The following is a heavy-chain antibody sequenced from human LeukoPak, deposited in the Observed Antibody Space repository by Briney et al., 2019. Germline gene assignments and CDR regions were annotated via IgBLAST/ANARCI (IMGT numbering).Heavy chain of an antibody. J-gene: IGHJ3*02. CDR3: ARALSSGWYDAFDI. CDR1: GGTFSSYA. V-gene: IGHV1-69*13. CDR2: ITPIFGTA. D-gene: IGHD6-19*01. Sequence: SVKVSCKASGGTFSSYAISWVRQAPGQGLEWMGGITPIFGTANYAQKFQGRVTITADESTSTAYMELSSLRSEDTVVYYCARALSSGWYDAFDIWGQGTMVTVSS.